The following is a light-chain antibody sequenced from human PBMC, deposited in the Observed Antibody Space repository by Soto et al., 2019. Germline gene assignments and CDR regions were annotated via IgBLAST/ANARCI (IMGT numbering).Light chain of an antibody. V-gene: IGKV3-20*01. Sequence: EIVLTQSPGTLSLSPWERATLSCRASQSVSSSYLAWYQQKPGQAPRLLIYGASSRATGIPDRFSGSGAGTDFTLTISRLEPEDVAVYYCQQYGSSITFGQGTRLEIK. CDR1: QSVSSSY. CDR2: GAS. CDR3: QQYGSSIT. J-gene: IGKJ5*01.